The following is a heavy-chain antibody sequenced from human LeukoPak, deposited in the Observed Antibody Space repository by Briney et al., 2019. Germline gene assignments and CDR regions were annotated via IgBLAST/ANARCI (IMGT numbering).Heavy chain of an antibody. J-gene: IGHJ5*02. CDR3: AKFPSSHIVVVVAAT. CDR2: ICGSVSGSGDCT. V-gene: IGHV3-23*01. Sequence: GGSLRLSCAASGFSFGSYAMSWVRQAAGKGLEWVSEICGSVSGSGDCTHYADSVKGRFTISRDNSKHTLYLQMNSLRPEDTAIYYCAKFPSSHIVVVVAATWGQGTLVTVSS. D-gene: IGHD2-15*01. CDR1: GFSFGSYA.